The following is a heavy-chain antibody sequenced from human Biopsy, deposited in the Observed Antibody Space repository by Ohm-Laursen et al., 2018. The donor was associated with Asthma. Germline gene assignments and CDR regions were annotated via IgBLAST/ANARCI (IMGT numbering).Heavy chain of an antibody. CDR3: ARDGPELPTELDY. D-gene: IGHD1-14*01. V-gene: IGHV3-30*03. Sequence: SLRLSCAASGFTFSNYGMHWVRQAPGKGLDWVAVISFDGSNKNYTDSVKGRFTISRDNSRNTLHLQMNSLRAEDTAVYYCARDGPELPTELDYWGPGTLVTVSS. CDR2: ISFDGSNK. J-gene: IGHJ4*02. CDR1: GFTFSNYG.